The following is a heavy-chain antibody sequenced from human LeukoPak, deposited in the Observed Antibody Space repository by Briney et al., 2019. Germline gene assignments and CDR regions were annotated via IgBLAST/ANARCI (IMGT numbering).Heavy chain of an antibody. CDR2: ISGSGGST. Sequence: GGSLRLSCAASGFTFSSYAMSWVRRAPGKGLEWVSAISGSGGSTYYADSVKGRFTISRDNSKNTLYLQMNSLRAEDTAVYYCARDSSGYYSVYWGQGTLVTVSS. CDR3: ARDSSGYYSVY. D-gene: IGHD3-22*01. J-gene: IGHJ4*02. CDR1: GFTFSSYA. V-gene: IGHV3-23*01.